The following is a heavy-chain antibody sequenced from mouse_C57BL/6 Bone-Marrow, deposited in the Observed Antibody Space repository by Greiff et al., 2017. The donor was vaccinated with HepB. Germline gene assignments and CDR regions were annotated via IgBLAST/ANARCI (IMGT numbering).Heavy chain of an antibody. Sequence: QVQLKQPGAELVMPGASVKLSCKASGYTFTSYWMHWVKQRPGQGLEWIGEIDPSDSYTNYNQKFKGKSTLTVDKSSSTAYMQLSSLTSEDSAVYYCASGRWLLRGHYAMDYWGQGTSVTVSS. J-gene: IGHJ4*01. CDR3: ASGRWLLRGHYAMDY. D-gene: IGHD2-3*01. CDR2: IDPSDSYT. CDR1: GYTFTSYW. V-gene: IGHV1-69*01.